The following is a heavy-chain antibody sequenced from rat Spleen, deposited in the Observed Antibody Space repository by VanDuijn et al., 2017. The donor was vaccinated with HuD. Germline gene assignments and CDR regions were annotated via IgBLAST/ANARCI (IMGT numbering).Heavy chain of an antibody. D-gene: IGHD1-10*01. V-gene: IGHV5-25*01. J-gene: IGHJ3*01. CDR3: ARHGIYNNYGWFAY. CDR1: DFTFSHYY. CDR2: ISTGGGNT. Sequence: EVQLVESGGGLVQPGRSMKLSCAASDFTFSHYYMAWVRQAPTKGLEWVASISTGGGNTYYRDSVKGRFIISRDNAKRTLHLEMDNLRSEDTASYYCARHGIYNNYGWFAYWGQGTLVTVSS.